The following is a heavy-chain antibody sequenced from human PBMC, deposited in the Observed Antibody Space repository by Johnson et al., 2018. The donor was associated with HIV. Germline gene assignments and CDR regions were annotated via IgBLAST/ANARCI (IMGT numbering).Heavy chain of an antibody. CDR3: ARVPLDDWHSDAFDI. Sequence: VQLVESGGGLIQPGGSLRLSCEASGFTFSSYAMNWVRQAPGKGLEWVSAISGRGGSTYYADSVKGRFTISRDNSKNTLYLQRNSLRAEDTAVYYCARVPLDDWHSDAFDIWGQGTMVTVSS. CDR2: ISGRGGST. V-gene: IGHV3-23*04. J-gene: IGHJ3*02. D-gene: IGHD1-1*01. CDR1: GFTFSSYA.